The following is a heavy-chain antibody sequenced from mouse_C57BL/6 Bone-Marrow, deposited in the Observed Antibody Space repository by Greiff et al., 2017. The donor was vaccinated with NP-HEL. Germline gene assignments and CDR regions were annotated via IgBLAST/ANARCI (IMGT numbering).Heavy chain of an antibody. CDR1: GYTFTDYY. J-gene: IGHJ3*01. CDR3: ARLTRY. CDR2: INPYNGGT. Sequence: VHVKQSGPVLVKPGASVKMSCKASGYTFTDYYMNWVKQSHGKSLEWIGVINPYNGGTSYNQKFKGKATLTVDKSSSTAYMELNSLTSEDSAVYYCARLTRYWGQGTLVTVSA. V-gene: IGHV1-19*01.